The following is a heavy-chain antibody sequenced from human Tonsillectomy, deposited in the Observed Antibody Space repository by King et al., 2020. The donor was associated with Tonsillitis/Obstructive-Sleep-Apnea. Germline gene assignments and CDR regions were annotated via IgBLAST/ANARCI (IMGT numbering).Heavy chain of an antibody. J-gene: IGHJ6*02. CDR3: ARGDRAVADGYYYYYGMDV. D-gene: IGHD6-19*01. CDR1: GYTFTSYG. Sequence: QLVQSGAEVKKPGASVKVSCKASGYTFTSYGISWVRQAPGQGLEWMGWISAYNGNTNYAQKLQGRVTMTTDTPTSTAYMELRSLRSDDTAVYYCARGDRAVADGYYYYYGMDVWGQGTTVTVSS. V-gene: IGHV1-18*01. CDR2: ISAYNGNT.